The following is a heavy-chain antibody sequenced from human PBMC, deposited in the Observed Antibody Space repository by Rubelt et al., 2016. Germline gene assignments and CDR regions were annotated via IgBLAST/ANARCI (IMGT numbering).Heavy chain of an antibody. CDR3: ARENIGATIGPYYDGMDV. CDR2: IYSGGST. V-gene: IGHV3-53*01. D-gene: IGHD5-12*01. J-gene: IGHJ6*02. Sequence: EVQLVESGGGLIQPGGSLRLSCAASGFTVSSNYMSWVRQAPGKGLEWVSVIYSGGSTYYADSVKGRVTITGDNSKNTLDLQMNGRSAEATAVYYCARENIGATIGPYYDGMDVWGQGTTVTVSS. CDR1: GFTVSSNY.